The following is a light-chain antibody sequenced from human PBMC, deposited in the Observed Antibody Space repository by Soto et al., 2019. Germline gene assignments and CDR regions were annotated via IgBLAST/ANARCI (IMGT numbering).Light chain of an antibody. V-gene: IGKV3-15*01. J-gene: IGKJ2*01. CDR2: GAS. CDR3: QQYHNWPPQYT. CDR1: QSIESN. Sequence: EIVMTQSPATLSVSPGERATLSCRASQSIESNLAWYQQIPGQAPRLLIYGASARATGIPARFSGSGFDREFTLAISSLQSEDFAVYYCQQYHNWPPQYTFGQGTKLQIK.